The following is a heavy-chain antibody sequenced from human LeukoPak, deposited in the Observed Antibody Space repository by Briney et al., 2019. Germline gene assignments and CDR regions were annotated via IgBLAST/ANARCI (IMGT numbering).Heavy chain of an antibody. CDR2: ISYDGSNK. Sequence: GGSLRLSCAASGFTFSSYATHWVRQAPGKGLEWVAVISYDGSNKYYADSVKGRFTISRDNSKNTLYLQMNSLRAEDTAVYYCARDALHYYGSGRYGMDVWGQGTTVTVSS. D-gene: IGHD3-10*01. CDR3: ARDALHYYGSGRYGMDV. CDR1: GFTFSSYA. J-gene: IGHJ6*02. V-gene: IGHV3-30-3*01.